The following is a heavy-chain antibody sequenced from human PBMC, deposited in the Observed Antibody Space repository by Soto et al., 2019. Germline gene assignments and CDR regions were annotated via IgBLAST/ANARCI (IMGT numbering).Heavy chain of an antibody. Sequence: GGSLRLSCAASGFTFSSYATSWVRQAPGKGLEWVSAISGSGGSTYYADSVKGRFTISRDNSKNTLYLQMNSLRAEDTAVYYCGGSPRNWYFDLWGRGTLVTVSS. CDR1: GFTFSSYA. J-gene: IGHJ2*01. D-gene: IGHD6-19*01. CDR2: ISGSGGST. V-gene: IGHV3-23*01. CDR3: GGSPRNWYFDL.